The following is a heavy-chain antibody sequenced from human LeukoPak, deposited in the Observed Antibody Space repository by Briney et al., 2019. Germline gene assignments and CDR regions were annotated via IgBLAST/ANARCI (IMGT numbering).Heavy chain of an antibody. V-gene: IGHV5-51*01. CDR3: ARSYYYDSSGYYYVEGFDP. D-gene: IGHD3-22*01. CDR2: IYPGDSDT. Sequence: GESLKISCKGFGYSFTSYWIGWVRQMPGKGLEWMGIIYPGDSDTRYSPSFQGQVTISADKSISTAYLQWSSLKASDTAIYYCARSYYYDSSGYYYVEGFDPSGQGTLVTVSS. J-gene: IGHJ5*02. CDR1: GYSFTSYW.